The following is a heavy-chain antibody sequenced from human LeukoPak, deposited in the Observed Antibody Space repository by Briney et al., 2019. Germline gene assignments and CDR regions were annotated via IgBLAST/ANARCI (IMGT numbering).Heavy chain of an antibody. CDR2: IIPIFGTA. CDR1: GGTFSSYA. D-gene: IGHD6-13*01. J-gene: IGHJ4*02. Sequence: GASVKVSCKASGGTFSSYAISWVRQAPGQGLEWMGGIIPIFGTANYAQKFQGRVTITADESTSTAYMELSSLRSEDTAVYYCARYPLSYSGNWHYYFDYWGQGTLVTVSS. V-gene: IGHV1-69*01. CDR3: ARYPLSYSGNWHYYFDY.